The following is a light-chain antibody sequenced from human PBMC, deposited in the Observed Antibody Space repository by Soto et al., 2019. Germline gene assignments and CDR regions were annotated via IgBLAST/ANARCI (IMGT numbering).Light chain of an antibody. CDR1: QSVSNNY. CDR3: QQYGSSGT. Sequence: EIVVTQSPGTLSLSPGERATLSCRASQSVSNNYLAWYQQKPGQAPRLLIYGASNRATGIQDRFSGSGSGTDFTLTIIRLEPEDFAVYYCQQYGSSGTFGQGTKVEIK. CDR2: GAS. J-gene: IGKJ1*01. V-gene: IGKV3-20*01.